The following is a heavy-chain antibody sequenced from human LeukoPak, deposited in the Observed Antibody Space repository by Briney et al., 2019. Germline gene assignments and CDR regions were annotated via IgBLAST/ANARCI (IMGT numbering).Heavy chain of an antibody. CDR3: ARCDSTRWPLYYYMDV. CDR2: INHSGST. V-gene: IGHV4-34*01. CDR1: GGSFSGYY. D-gene: IGHD2-2*01. J-gene: IGHJ6*03. Sequence: PSETLSLTCAVYGGSFSGYYWSWIRQPPGKGLEWIGEINHSGSTSYNPSLKSRVTMSVDTSKNQFSLKLSSVTAADTAVYYCARCDSTRWPLYYYMDVWGKGTTVTVS.